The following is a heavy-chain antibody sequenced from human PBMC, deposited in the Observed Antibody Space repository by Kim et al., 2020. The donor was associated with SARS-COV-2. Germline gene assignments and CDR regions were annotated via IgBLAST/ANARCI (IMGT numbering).Heavy chain of an antibody. V-gene: IGHV1-3*01. CDR3: ARGTMVRGVIGFDY. Sequence: SQKFQGRVTITRDTSASTAYMELSSLRSEDTAVYYCARGTMVRGVIGFDYWGQGTLVTVSS. J-gene: IGHJ4*02. D-gene: IGHD3-10*01.